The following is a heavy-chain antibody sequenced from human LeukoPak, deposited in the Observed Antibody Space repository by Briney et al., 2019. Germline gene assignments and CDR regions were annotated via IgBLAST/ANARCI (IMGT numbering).Heavy chain of an antibody. V-gene: IGHV3-11*01. CDR3: AKEPDYGDYFDY. J-gene: IGHJ4*02. CDR2: ISSSGSTI. Sequence: GGSLRLSCAASGFIFSDYYMSWIRQAPGKGLEWVSCISSSGSTIYYADPVKGRFTISRDNSKNTLYLQMNSMRAEDTAVYYCAKEPDYGDYFDYWGQGTLVTVSS. CDR1: GFIFSDYY. D-gene: IGHD4-17*01.